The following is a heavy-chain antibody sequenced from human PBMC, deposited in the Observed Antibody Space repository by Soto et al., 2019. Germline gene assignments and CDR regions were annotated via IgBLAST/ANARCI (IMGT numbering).Heavy chain of an antibody. CDR1: GFTLRSFT. D-gene: IGHD6-13*01. CDR2: ISSNSAYI. V-gene: IGHV3-21*01. CDR3: TRDASRDSSARGWFDP. Sequence: GGSLRLSCAASGFTLRSFTMNWVRQAPGKGLEWVSTISSNSAYIYYTDALRGRFTIPRDNAKNSLHLQMNSLRAEDTAVYYCTRDASRDSSARGWFDPWGPGTLVTVSS. J-gene: IGHJ5*02.